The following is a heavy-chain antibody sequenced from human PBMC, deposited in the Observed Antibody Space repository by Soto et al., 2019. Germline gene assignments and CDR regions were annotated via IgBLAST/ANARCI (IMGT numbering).Heavy chain of an antibody. J-gene: IGHJ4*02. V-gene: IGHV1-69*01. D-gene: IGHD5-18*01. Sequence: QVQLVQSGAEVKKPGSSVKVSCKASGGTFSSYGISWVRQAPGQGLEWMGGIIPMFGTGSHAQKFQGKVTITDDEFTTTVKIDLSSLGAEDTGVDYCARNLSQRGYRYGFDYWGQGTLVIVSS. CDR3: ARNLSQRGYRYGFDY. CDR2: IIPMFGTG. CDR1: GGTFSSYG.